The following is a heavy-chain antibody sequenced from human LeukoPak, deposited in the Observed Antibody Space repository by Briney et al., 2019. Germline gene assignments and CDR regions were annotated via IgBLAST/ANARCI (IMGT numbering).Heavy chain of an antibody. J-gene: IGHJ3*02. CDR1: GGSISSSSYY. Sequence: SETLSLTCTVSGGSISSSSYYWGWIRQPPGKGLEWIGSIYYSGSTYYNPSLKSRVTISVDTSKNQFSLKLSSVTAADTAVYYCARSARLRHAFDIWGQGTMVTVSS. CDR2: IYYSGST. CDR3: ARSARLRHAFDI. D-gene: IGHD4-17*01. V-gene: IGHV4-39*07.